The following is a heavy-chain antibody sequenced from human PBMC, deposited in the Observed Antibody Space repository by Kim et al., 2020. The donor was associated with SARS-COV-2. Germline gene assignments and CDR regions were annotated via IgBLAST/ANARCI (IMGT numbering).Heavy chain of an antibody. Sequence: GGSLRLSCAASGFTFSSYAMSWVRQAPGKGLEWVSAISGSGGSTYYADSVKGRFTIYRDNSKNTLYLQMNSLRAEDTAVYYCAKLELLVQLERQGHDAFDIWGQGTMVTASS. CDR1: GFTFSSYA. V-gene: IGHV3-23*01. D-gene: IGHD1-1*01. CDR2: ISGSGGST. J-gene: IGHJ3*02. CDR3: AKLELLVQLERQGHDAFDI.